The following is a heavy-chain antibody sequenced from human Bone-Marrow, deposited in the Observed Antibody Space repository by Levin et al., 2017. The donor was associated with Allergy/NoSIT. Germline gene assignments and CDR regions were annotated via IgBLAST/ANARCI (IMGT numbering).Heavy chain of an antibody. CDR3: ARTAANWFDT. D-gene: IGHD6-25*01. CDR1: GYSFTSYW. Sequence: PGGSLRLSCKGSGYSFTSYWIGWVRQMPGKGLEWMGIIYPGDSDTRYSPSFQGQVTISADKFISTAYLQWTSLKASDTAMYYCARTAANWFDTWGQGTLVTVSS. V-gene: IGHV5-51*01. J-gene: IGHJ5*02. CDR2: IYPGDSDT.